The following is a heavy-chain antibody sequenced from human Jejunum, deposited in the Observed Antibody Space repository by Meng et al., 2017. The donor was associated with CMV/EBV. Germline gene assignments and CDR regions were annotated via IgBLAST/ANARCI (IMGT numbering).Heavy chain of an antibody. V-gene: IGHV3-15*01. Sequence: NAWMNWVRQAPGKGLEWVGRSKSKTDGGTTDYAAPVKGRFTISRDDSKNTLYLQMNSLKTEDTALYYCTTRHYYDSSDYYFFPSHDYWAHGALVTVSS. D-gene: IGHD3-22*01. J-gene: IGHJ4*01. CDR2: SKSKTDGGTT. CDR1: NAW. CDR3: TTRHYYDSSDYYFFPSHDY.